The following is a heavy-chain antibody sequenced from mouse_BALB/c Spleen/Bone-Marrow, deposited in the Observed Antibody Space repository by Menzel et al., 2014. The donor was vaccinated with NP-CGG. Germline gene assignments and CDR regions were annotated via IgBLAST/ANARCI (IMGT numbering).Heavy chain of an antibody. D-gene: IGHD2-2*01. CDR3: AREGDGYDPAWFAY. CDR2: ISSGGST. Sequence: EVKLMESGGGLVKPGVSLKLSCAASGFTFSSYAMSWVRQTPEKRLEWVASISSGGSTYYPDSVKGLFTISRDNARNILYLQMSSLRSEDTAMYYCAREGDGYDPAWFAYWGQETLVTVSA. J-gene: IGHJ3*01. CDR1: GFTFSSYA. V-gene: IGHV5-6-5*01.